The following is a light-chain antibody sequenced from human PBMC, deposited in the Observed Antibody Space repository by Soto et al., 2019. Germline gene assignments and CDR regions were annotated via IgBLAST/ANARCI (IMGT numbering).Light chain of an antibody. V-gene: IGKV1-5*03. CDR1: QTISSW. Sequence: DIQMTQSPSTLSGSVGDRVTITWRASQTISSWLAWYQQKPGKAPKLLIYKASTLKSGVPSRFSGSGSGTEFTLTISSLQPDHFATYYCQHYNSYSEAFGQGTKVDI. J-gene: IGKJ1*01. CDR3: QHYNSYSEA. CDR2: KAS.